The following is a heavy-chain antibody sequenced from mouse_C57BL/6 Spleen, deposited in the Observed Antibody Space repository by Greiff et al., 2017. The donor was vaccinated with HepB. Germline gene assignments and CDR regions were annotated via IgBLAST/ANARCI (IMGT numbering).Heavy chain of an antibody. CDR2: ISYDGSN. D-gene: IGHD1-1*01. J-gene: IGHJ1*03. CDR1: GYSITSGYY. Sequence: EVHLVESGPGLVKPSQSLSLTCSVTGYSITSGYYWNWIRQFPGNKLEWMGYISYDGSNNYNPSLKNRISITRDTSKNQFFLKLNSVTTEDTATYYCARDDYGWYFDVWGTGTTVTVSS. V-gene: IGHV3-6*01. CDR3: ARDDYGWYFDV.